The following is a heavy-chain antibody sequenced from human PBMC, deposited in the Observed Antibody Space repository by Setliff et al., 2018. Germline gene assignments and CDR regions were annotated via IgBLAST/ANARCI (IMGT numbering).Heavy chain of an antibody. J-gene: IGHJ6*02. Sequence: SVKVSCKASGGTFSSYAISWVRQAPGQGLEWMGGIIPIFGTANYAQKFQGRVTITTDESTSTAYMELSSPRSEDTAVYYCARDRDCSGGSCYSHYYYGMDVWGQGTTVTVSS. V-gene: IGHV1-69*05. D-gene: IGHD2-15*01. CDR2: IIPIFGTA. CDR1: GGTFSSYA. CDR3: ARDRDCSGGSCYSHYYYGMDV.